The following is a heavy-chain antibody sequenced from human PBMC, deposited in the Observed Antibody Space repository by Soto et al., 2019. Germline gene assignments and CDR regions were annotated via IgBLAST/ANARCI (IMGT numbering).Heavy chain of an antibody. V-gene: IGHV2-5*02. CDR2: ISWDDDK. J-gene: IGHJ6*02. CDR1: GFSLSPSGVG. Sequence: SGPTLVNPTQTLTLTCSFSGFSLSPSGVGVGWIRQPPGKALEWLALISWDDDKRYNPSLKSRLTITKDTSKNQVVLTMTNMDPVDTATYFCAHSEEVLNGEEYYYYYYGMDVWGQGTTVTVS. D-gene: IGHD2-8*01. CDR3: AHSEEVLNGEEYYYYYYGMDV.